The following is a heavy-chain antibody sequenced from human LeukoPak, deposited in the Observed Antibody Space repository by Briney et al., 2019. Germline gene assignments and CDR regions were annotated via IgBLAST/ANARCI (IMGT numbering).Heavy chain of an antibody. D-gene: IGHD3-10*01. Sequence: GGSLRLSCAASGFIFNTCGMHWVRHAPGKGLEWVARILYDGNRQYYTDSVKSRFTIARDDSQNTLFLEMSSLRDEDTAVYYCVKSSGTDDYGMDAWGQGTTVTVSS. CDR2: ILYDGNRQ. J-gene: IGHJ6*02. CDR3: VKSSGTDDYGMDA. V-gene: IGHV3-30*18. CDR1: GFIFNTCG.